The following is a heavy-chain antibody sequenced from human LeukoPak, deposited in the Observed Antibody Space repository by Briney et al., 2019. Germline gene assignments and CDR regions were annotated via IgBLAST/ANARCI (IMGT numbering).Heavy chain of an antibody. Sequence: ASVKVSCKASGYTFTGYYMHWVRQAPGQGLEWMGWINPNSGGTNYAQKFQGRVTMTRDTSISTAYMELSRLRSDDTAVYYCARDTSITYYYYGMDVWGQRTTVTVSS. CDR2: INPNSGGT. CDR3: ARDTSITYYYYGMDV. J-gene: IGHJ6*02. CDR1: GYTFTGYY. V-gene: IGHV1-2*02. D-gene: IGHD1-14*01.